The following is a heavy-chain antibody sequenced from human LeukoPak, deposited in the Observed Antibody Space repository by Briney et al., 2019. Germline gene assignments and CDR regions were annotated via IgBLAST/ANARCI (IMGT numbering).Heavy chain of an antibody. CDR2: INPNSGGT. J-gene: IGHJ4*02. CDR1: GYTFTGYY. Sequence: ASVKVSCKASGYTFTGYYMHWVRQAPGQGLEWMGWINPNSGGTNYAQKFQGRVTMTRDTSISTAYMELSRLRSDYTAEYYCATLLSNAAFDYWGQGTLVTVSS. CDR3: ATLLSNAAFDY. D-gene: IGHD6-25*01. V-gene: IGHV1-2*02.